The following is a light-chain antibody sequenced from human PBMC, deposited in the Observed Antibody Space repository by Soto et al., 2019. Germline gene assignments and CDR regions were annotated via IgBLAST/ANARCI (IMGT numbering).Light chain of an antibody. Sequence: QLVLTQPPSASASLGASVKLTCTLSSGHNSYAIAWHQQQPEKGPRYLMKLNSDGSHRKGDGIPDRFSGSSSGAQRYLTTSSLQYEDEADYDCQTWSNDIRVFGGGTKLTVL. CDR1: SGHNSYA. CDR2: LNSDGSH. V-gene: IGLV4-69*01. J-gene: IGLJ3*02. CDR3: QTWSNDIRV.